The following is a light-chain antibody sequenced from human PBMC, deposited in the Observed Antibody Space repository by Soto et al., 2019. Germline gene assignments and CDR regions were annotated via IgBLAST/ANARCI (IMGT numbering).Light chain of an antibody. Sequence: DIQMTQSPSSLSASVGDRVTITCRASQSITNYLNWYQQKPGKAPKLLIYAASSLQSGVPSRFSGSASGTDFTLSISSLQPEDFATYYCQQSYSTPWTFGKGTKVEIK. CDR3: QQSYSTPWT. V-gene: IGKV1-39*01. CDR2: AAS. J-gene: IGKJ1*01. CDR1: QSITNY.